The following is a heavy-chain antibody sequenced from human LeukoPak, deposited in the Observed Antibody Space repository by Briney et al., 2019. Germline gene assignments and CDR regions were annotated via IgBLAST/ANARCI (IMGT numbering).Heavy chain of an antibody. D-gene: IGHD3-16*01. J-gene: IGHJ6*02. V-gene: IGHV3-23*01. CDR3: ARGGGLDV. CDR1: GFSFSDAW. Sequence: GGSLRLSCAASGFSFSDAWMNWVRQAPGKGLEWVSAISDSGGSTYYADSVKGRFTISRDNSKNTLYLQMSNLRAEDTAVYFCARGGGLDVWGQGATVTVSS. CDR2: ISDSGGST.